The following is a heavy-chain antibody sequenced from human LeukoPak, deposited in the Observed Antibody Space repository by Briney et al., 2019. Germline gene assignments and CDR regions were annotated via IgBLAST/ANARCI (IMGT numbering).Heavy chain of an antibody. CDR2: ISAYNGNT. CDR3: ARDFPLVVGATTDYFDY. J-gene: IGHJ4*02. CDR1: GYTFTSYG. Sequence: ASVKVSCKASGYTFTSYGISWVRQAPGQGLEWTGWISAYNGNTNYAQKLQGSVTMTTDTSTSTAYMELRSLRSDDTAVYYCARDFPLVVGATTDYFDYWGQATLVTVSS. D-gene: IGHD1-26*01. V-gene: IGHV1-18*01.